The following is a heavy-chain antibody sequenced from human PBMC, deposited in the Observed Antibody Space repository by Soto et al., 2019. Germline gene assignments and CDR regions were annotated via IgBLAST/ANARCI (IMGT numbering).Heavy chain of an antibody. J-gene: IGHJ4*02. CDR3: ARDAVGYCSGASCYESHFDH. V-gene: IGHV3-23*01. CDR1: GLPFSNYD. CDR2: ITCSGINT. D-gene: IGHD2-15*01. Sequence: GGSLRLSCAVSGLPFSNYDMSWVRQAPGKGLDWVATITCSGINTDYADSVKGQFTISRDNSKSTVYLQMNSLRIEDTALYYCARDAVGYCSGASCYESHFDHWGQGTLVTVSS.